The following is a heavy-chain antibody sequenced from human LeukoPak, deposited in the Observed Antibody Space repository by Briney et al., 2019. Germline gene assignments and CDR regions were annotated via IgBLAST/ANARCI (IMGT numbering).Heavy chain of an antibody. D-gene: IGHD1-26*01. V-gene: IGHV1-46*01. J-gene: IGHJ5*02. CDR1: GYTFTSYY. CDR3: ARTWPYSGSYPAKLDP. Sequence: GASVKVSCKASGYTFTSYYMHWVRQAPGQGLEWMGIINPSGGSTSYAQKFQGRVTMTRDTSTSTVYMELSSLRSEDTAVYYCARTWPYSGSYPAKLDPWGQGTLVTVSS. CDR2: INPSGGST.